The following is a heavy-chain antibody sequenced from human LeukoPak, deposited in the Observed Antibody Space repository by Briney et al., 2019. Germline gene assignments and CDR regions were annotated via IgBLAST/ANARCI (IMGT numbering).Heavy chain of an antibody. V-gene: IGHV4-34*01. D-gene: IGHD3-3*01. CDR2: INHSGST. Sequence: ASETLSLTCAVYGGSFSGHYWSWIRQPPGKGLEWIGEINHSGSTNYNPSLESRVTISVDTSKNHFPLKLSSVTAADTAVYYCASGQYYDLWSGYYVDWGQGTLVTVSA. CDR3: ASGQYYDLWSGYYVD. J-gene: IGHJ4*02. CDR1: GGSFSGHY.